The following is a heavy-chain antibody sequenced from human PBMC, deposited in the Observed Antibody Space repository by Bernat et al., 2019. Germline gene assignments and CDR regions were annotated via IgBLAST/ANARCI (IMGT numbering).Heavy chain of an antibody. Sequence: VQLVESGGGVVQPGRSLRLSCAASGFTFSSYGMHWVRQAPGKGLEWVAVIWYDGSNKYYADSVKGRFTISRDNSKNTLYLQMNSLRAEDTAVYYCARDTRDSDFDYWGQGTLVTVSS. CDR2: IWYDGSNK. CDR1: GFTFSSYG. CDR3: ARDTRDSDFDY. D-gene: IGHD2-15*01. V-gene: IGHV3-33*01. J-gene: IGHJ4*02.